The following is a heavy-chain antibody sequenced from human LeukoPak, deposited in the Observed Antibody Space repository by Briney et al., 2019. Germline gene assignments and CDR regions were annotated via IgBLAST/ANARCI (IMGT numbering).Heavy chain of an antibody. J-gene: IGHJ2*01. CDR3: AKLDYSSESNYNWYFDL. Sequence: SETLSLTCTVSGASISTSNYYWGWIRQPPGKGLEWIGSFYYSGSTFYNPSLKSRVTISVDTSKNQFSLKLSSVTAADTALYYRAKLDYSSESNYNWYFDLWGRGTLVTVSS. CDR2: FYYSGST. V-gene: IGHV4-39*01. D-gene: IGHD3-10*01. CDR1: GASISTSNYY.